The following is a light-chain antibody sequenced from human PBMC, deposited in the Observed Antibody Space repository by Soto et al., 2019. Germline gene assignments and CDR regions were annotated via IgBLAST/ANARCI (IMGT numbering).Light chain of an antibody. CDR3: SSYTSSSGYV. CDR2: DVS. J-gene: IGLJ1*01. CDR1: SSDVGGYNY. V-gene: IGLV2-14*01. Sequence: QSVLTQPASVSGSPGQSITISCTGPSSDVGGYNYVSWYQQHPGEAPKLMIYDVSNRPSGVSNRFSGSKSGNTASLTISGLQAEDEADYYCSSYTSSSGYVFGTGTKVTVL.